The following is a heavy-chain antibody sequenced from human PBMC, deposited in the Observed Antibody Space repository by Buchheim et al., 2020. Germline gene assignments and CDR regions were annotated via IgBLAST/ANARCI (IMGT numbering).Heavy chain of an antibody. CDR2: IYTSGST. CDR1: GGSISSGSYY. V-gene: IGHV4-61*02. J-gene: IGHJ4*02. Sequence: QVQLQESGPGLVKPSQTLSLTCTVSGGSISSGSYYWSWIRQPAGKGLEWIGRIYTSGSTNYNPSLKSRVTISVDTSKNQFSLKLSSVTAADTAVYYCARQAAVSDYDSSGYYDYWGQGTL. CDR3: ARQAAVSDYDSSGYYDY. D-gene: IGHD3-22*01.